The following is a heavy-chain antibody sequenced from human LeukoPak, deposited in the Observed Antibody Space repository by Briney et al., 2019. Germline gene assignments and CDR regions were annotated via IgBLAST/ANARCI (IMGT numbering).Heavy chain of an antibody. J-gene: IGHJ6*03. CDR2: ISSSSSTI. D-gene: IGHD2-2*01. V-gene: IGHV3-48*01. CDR3: ARDPRSSTSYQYYYMDV. Sequence: GGSLRLSCAAPGFTFSSYSMNWVRQAPGKGLEWISYISSSSSTIDYADSVKGRFTISRDNAKNSLYLQMNSLRAEDTAVYYCARDPRSSTSYQYYYMDVWGKGTTVTVSS. CDR1: GFTFSSYS.